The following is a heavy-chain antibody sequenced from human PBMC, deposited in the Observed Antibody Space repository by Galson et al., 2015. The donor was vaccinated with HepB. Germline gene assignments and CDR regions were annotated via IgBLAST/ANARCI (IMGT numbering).Heavy chain of an antibody. V-gene: IGHV3-23*01. Sequence: SLRLSCAASGFTFSSYAMTWVRQAPGKGLEWVSGITISGGSTYYADSVRGRFTISRDNSKDRLYLHMNSLRAEDTAVYYCARDNYGDGTVGWFDSWGQGTLVTVSS. D-gene: IGHD4-17*01. J-gene: IGHJ5*01. CDR1: GFTFSSYA. CDR3: ARDNYGDGTVGWFDS. CDR2: ITISGGST.